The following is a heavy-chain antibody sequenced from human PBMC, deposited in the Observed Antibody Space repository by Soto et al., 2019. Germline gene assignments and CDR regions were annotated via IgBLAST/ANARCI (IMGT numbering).Heavy chain of an antibody. CDR2: INAGNGNT. Sequence: GASVKVSCKASGYTFTSYAMHWVRQAPGQRLEWMGWINAGNGNTKYSQKFQGRVTIPRDTSASTAYMELSNLRSEDTAVYYCARGGYYEYFDYWGQGTLVTVSS. CDR3: ARGGYYEYFDY. CDR1: GYTFTSYA. J-gene: IGHJ4*02. D-gene: IGHD3-22*01. V-gene: IGHV1-3*01.